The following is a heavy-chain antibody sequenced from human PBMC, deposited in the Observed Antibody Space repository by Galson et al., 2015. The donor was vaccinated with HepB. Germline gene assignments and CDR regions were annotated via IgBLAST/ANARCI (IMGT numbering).Heavy chain of an antibody. CDR1: GYTFTSYG. Sequence: SVKVSCKASGYTFTSYGISWVRQAPGQGLEWMGWISAYNGNTNYAQKLQGRVTMTTDTSTSTAYMELRSLRSDDTAVYYCARLVNYYDSSGLHYWVQGTLVTASS. CDR2: ISAYNGNT. CDR3: ARLVNYYDSSGLHY. J-gene: IGHJ4*02. V-gene: IGHV1-18*04. D-gene: IGHD3-22*01.